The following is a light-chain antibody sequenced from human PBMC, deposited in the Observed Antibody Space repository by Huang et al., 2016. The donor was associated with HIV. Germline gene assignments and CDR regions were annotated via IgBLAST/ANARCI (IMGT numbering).Light chain of an antibody. CDR2: GAS. Sequence: EIVLTQSPGTLSLSPGERATLSCRATQSVSSGYLAWYQQKPGQAPRRLIYGASSSATGIPDRFSGSGSGTDFTLTISRLEPEDFAVYYCQQYGGSPASFTFGPGTKVDFK. CDR3: QQYGGSPASFT. J-gene: IGKJ3*01. V-gene: IGKV3-20*01. CDR1: QSVSSGY.